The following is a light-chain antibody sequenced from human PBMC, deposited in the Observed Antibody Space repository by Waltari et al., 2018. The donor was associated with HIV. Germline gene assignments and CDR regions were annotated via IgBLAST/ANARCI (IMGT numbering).Light chain of an antibody. V-gene: IGKV3-15*01. CDR1: QSVSSK. Sequence: EIAITQSPVTLSVSPRERATLSCRASQSVSSKLAWYQQKHGQSPRLLIFGASTRATGIPARFSGSGSGTAFTLTINSLQSEDFAFYYCQQDDNWPPTFGQGTRVEIK. J-gene: IGKJ1*01. CDR2: GAS. CDR3: QQDDNWPPT.